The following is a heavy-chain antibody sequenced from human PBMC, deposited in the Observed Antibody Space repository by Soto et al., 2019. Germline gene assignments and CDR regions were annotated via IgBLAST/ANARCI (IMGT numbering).Heavy chain of an antibody. CDR2: IWYDGSNK. J-gene: IGHJ6*02. CDR3: ARVGCISTSCYGGMDV. CDR1: GFTFSSYG. V-gene: IGHV3-33*01. Sequence: QVQLVESGGGVVQPGRSLRLSCAASGFTFSSYGMHWVRQAPGKGLEWVAVIWYDGSNKYYADSVKGRFTISRDNXKXXLYLQMNSLRAEDTAVYYCARVGCISTSCYGGMDVWGQGTTVTVSS. D-gene: IGHD2-2*01.